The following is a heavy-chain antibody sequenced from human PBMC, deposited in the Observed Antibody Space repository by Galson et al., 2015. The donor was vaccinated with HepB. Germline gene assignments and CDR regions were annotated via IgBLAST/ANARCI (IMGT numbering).Heavy chain of an antibody. CDR1: GGSISSYY. J-gene: IGHJ5*02. Sequence: SETLSLTCTVSGGSISSYYWSWIRQPPGKGLEWIGYIYYSGSTNYNPSLKSRVTISVDTSKNQFSLELSSVTAADTAVYYCARDSPLNYGGNSGNWFDPWGQGTLVTVSS. D-gene: IGHD4-23*01. CDR2: IYYSGST. CDR3: ARDSPLNYGGNSGNWFDP. V-gene: IGHV4-59*01.